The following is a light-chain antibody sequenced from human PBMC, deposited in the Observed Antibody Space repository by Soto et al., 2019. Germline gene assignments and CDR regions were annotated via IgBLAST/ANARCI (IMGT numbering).Light chain of an antibody. V-gene: IGKV3-20*01. CDR3: QQYDHSPRT. J-gene: IGKJ1*01. CDR1: QALQRSF. CDR2: GVS. Sequence: IVLTQSPGTLSLSPGERATLSCRASQALQRSFLAWYQHKPGQSPRLLISGVSSRAAGVPDRFSGSGSGTDFTLTISILEPQDSAVYFCQQYDHSPRTFGQGTKVEI.